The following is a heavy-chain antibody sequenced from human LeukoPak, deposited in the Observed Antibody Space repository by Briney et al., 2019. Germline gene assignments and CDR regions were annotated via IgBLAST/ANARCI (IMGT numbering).Heavy chain of an antibody. J-gene: IGHJ4*02. CDR3: ARDYDYFWGGYRYPFDY. V-gene: IGHV3-74*01. CDR2: MNSDGSTT. CDR1: GFTFSSYW. D-gene: IGHD3-16*02. Sequence: GGSLRLSCAASGFTFSSYWMHWVRQAPGKGLVWLSRMNSDGSTTNYADSVKGRFTISRDNARNTLYLQMNSLRVGDTAMYFCARDYDYFWGGYRYPFDYWGQGTLVTVSS.